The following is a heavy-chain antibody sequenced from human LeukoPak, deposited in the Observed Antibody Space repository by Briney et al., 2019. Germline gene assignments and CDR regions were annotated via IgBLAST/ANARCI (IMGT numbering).Heavy chain of an antibody. CDR2: IIPIFGTA. Sequence: GASVKLSCKASGGTFSSYAISWVRQAPGQGLEWMGRIIPIFGTANYAQKFQGRVTITTDESTSTAYMELSSLRSEDTAVYYCARADDYGDSPFSYWGQGTLVTVSS. D-gene: IGHD4-17*01. CDR1: GGTFSSYA. V-gene: IGHV1-69*05. CDR3: ARADDYGDSPFSY. J-gene: IGHJ4*02.